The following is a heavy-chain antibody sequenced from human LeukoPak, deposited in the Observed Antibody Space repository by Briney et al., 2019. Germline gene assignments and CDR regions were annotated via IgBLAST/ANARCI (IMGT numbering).Heavy chain of an antibody. Sequence: GGSVRLFCAASGLTFSRSAMHWVRHASRKGLVWVGPITSKANSYATPHAPSVKGRFTISRDDSKNPADLQMESRKHDGPALDYCSRRAVNYGKSVSDYWGQGTLVTVSS. CDR2: ITSKANSYAT. CDR1: GLTFSRSA. CDR3: SRRAVNYGKSVSDY. D-gene: IGHD3-10*01. V-gene: IGHV3-73*01. J-gene: IGHJ4*02.